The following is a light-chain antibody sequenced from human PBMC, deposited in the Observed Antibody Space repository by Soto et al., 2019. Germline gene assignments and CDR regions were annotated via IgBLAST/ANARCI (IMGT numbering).Light chain of an antibody. V-gene: IGLV1-40*01. CDR1: SSNIGAGYD. Sequence: QLVLTQPPSVSGAPGQRVTISCTVSSSNIGAGYDVHWYQQLPGTAPKLLIYGNINRPSGVPDRFSGSKSGTSASLAITGLQAEDEADYYCQSYDSSLSGRVVFGGGTKLTVL. J-gene: IGLJ2*01. CDR3: QSYDSSLSGRVV. CDR2: GNI.